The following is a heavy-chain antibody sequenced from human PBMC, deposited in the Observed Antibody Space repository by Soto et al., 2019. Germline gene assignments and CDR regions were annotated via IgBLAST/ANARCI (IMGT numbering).Heavy chain of an antibody. J-gene: IGHJ4*02. V-gene: IGHV4-34*01. Sequence: PSETLSLTCAVYGGSFSGYYWSWIRQPPGKGLEWIGEINHSGSTNYNPSLKSRVTISVDTSKNQFSLKLSSVTAADTAVYYCARGAGGVRMTMVRGVQYYFDDWGQGTLVTVSS. CDR3: ARGAGGVRMTMVRGVQYYFDD. CDR2: INHSGST. D-gene: IGHD3-10*01. CDR1: GGSFSGYY.